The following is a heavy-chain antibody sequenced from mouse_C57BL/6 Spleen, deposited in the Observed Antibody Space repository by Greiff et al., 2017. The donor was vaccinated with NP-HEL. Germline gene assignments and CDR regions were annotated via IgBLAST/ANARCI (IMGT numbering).Heavy chain of an antibody. V-gene: IGHV5-4*01. CDR3: ARDPTIVTTTTQYYFDY. CDR2: ISDGGSYT. CDR1: GFTFSSYA. Sequence: EVHLVESGGGLVKPGGSLKLSCAASGFTFSSYAMSWVRQTPEKRLEWVATISDGGSYTYYPDNVKGRFPISRDNAKNNLNLQMSHLKSDDTAMYYCARDPTIVTTTTQYYFDYWGQGTTLTVSS. J-gene: IGHJ2*01. D-gene: IGHD2-5*01.